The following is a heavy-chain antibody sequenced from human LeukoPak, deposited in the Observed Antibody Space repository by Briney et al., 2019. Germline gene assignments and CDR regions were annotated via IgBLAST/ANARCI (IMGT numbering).Heavy chain of an antibody. CDR2: IRSKAYGGTT. CDR3: TRDQLGIDPGDY. Sequence: GGSLRLSCTASGLTFGDYAMSWFRQAPGKGLEWVGFIRSKAYGGTTEYAASVKGRFTISRDDSKCIAYLQMNSLKTEDTAVYYCTRDQLGIDPGDYWGQGTLVTVSS. J-gene: IGHJ4*02. D-gene: IGHD7-27*01. CDR1: GLTFGDYA. V-gene: IGHV3-49*03.